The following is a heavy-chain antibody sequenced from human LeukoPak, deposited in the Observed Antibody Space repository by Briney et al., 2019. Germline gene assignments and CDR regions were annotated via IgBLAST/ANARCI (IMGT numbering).Heavy chain of an antibody. CDR2: INPAETET. J-gene: IGHJ4*02. CDR1: GFSFSSYW. CDR3: ARFGYVAAVDL. Sequence: GGTLRLSCSASGFSFSSYWMTWVRQAPGTGLEWVANINPAETETYYVEPVKGRFTISRDSVKNLLYLQMNGLKAEDTAVYYCARFGYVAAVDLWGQGTLVTVSS. D-gene: IGHD2-15*01. V-gene: IGHV3-7*01.